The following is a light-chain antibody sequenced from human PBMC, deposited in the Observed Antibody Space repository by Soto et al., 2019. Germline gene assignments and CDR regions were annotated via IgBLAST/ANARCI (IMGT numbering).Light chain of an antibody. J-gene: IGLJ1*01. CDR1: SSDVGGYNS. CDR2: NVS. CDR3: SSYTTSSTYV. V-gene: IGLV2-14*03. Sequence: QCALTQPASVSGSPGQSITISCTGTSSDVGGYNSVSWYQHHPGKAPKLMIYNVSNRPSGVSSRFSGSKSGNTASLTISGLQAEDEADYYCSSYTTSSTYVFATGTKLTVL.